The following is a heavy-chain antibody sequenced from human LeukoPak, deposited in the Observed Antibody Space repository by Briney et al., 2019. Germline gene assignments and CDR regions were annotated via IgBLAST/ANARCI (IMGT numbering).Heavy chain of an antibody. Sequence: PWETLSLTCTVSLDSTTSNFWSWVRQPPGKGLEWIGEIHRSGSTNYNPSLQSRVTISIDRSRNQIVLELSSVTAADTAVYYCAREILGGFNPGAYWGQGTLITASS. V-gene: IGHV4-4*02. CDR3: AREILGGFNPGAY. D-gene: IGHD3-10*01. J-gene: IGHJ4*02. CDR2: IHRSGST. CDR1: LDSTTSNF.